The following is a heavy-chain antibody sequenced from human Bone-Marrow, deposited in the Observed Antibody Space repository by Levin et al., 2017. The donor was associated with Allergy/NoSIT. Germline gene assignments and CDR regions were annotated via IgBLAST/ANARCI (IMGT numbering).Heavy chain of an antibody. V-gene: IGHV3-15*07. CDR3: TTVGTAWYWVH. CDR2: VKTKAAGGTI. Sequence: LSLTCAASGFTFNNAWMNWVRQAPGKGLEWVGRVKTKAAGGTIDYAAPVEGRFTISRDDSKNTVYLQMNSLKTEDTGVYYCTTVGTAWYWVHWGQGTLVTVSS. J-gene: IGHJ4*02. D-gene: IGHD6-19*01. CDR1: GFTFNNAW.